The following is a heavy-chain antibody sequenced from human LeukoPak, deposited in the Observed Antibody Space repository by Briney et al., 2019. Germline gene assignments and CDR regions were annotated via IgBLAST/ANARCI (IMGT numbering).Heavy chain of an antibody. D-gene: IGHD1-26*01. CDR1: GYTFTGYY. CDR2: INPNSGGT. J-gene: IGHJ4*02. V-gene: IGHV1-2*04. CDR3: ARGELPKLYFDY. Sequence: ASVKVSCKASGYTFTGYYTHWVRQAPGQGLEWMGWINPNSGGTNYAQKFQGWVTMTRDTSISTAYMELSRLRSDDTAVYYCARGELPKLYFDYWGQGTLVTVSS.